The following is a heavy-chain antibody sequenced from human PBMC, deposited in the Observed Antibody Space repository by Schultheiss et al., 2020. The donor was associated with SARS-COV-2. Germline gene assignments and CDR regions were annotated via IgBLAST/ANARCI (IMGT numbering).Heavy chain of an antibody. J-gene: IGHJ5*02. Sequence: SETLSLTCSVSGASISSDYWSWIRQPAGKGLEWIGRIYTSGSTNYNPSLKSRVTMSVDTSKNQFSLKLSFVTAADTAVYYCARGATGVRNWFDPWGQGTLVTVSS. CDR1: GASISSDY. D-gene: IGHD3-10*01. CDR3: ARGATGVRNWFDP. V-gene: IGHV4-4*07. CDR2: IYTSGST.